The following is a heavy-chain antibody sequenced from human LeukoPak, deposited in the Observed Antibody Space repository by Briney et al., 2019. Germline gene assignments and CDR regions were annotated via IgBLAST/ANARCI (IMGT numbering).Heavy chain of an antibody. J-gene: IGHJ5*02. CDR2: ISSSGSTE. D-gene: IGHD3-3*01. CDR3: ARDRSGDDGFWSVYYTNCFDP. CDR1: GFTFGSYS. V-gene: IGHV3-48*01. Sequence: PGGSLRLSCAASGFTFGSYSMNWVRQAPGKGLGWVSYISSSGSTEYYADSVKGRFTISRDNAKNSLYLQMNSLRAEDTAVYYCARDRSGDDGFWSVYYTNCFDPWGQGTLVTVSS.